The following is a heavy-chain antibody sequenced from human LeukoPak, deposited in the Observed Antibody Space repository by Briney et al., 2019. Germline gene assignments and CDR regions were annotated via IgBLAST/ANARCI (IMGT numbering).Heavy chain of an antibody. CDR2: INHSGST. J-gene: IGHJ5*02. D-gene: IGHD2-2*01. V-gene: IGHV4-34*01. CDR3: ASFSRKQIVVVPADSRGLVNRGWFDP. CDR1: GGSFSGYY. Sequence: SETLSLTCAVYGGSFSGYYWSWIRQPPGKGLEWIGEINHSGSTNYNPSLKSRVTISVDTSKNQFSLKLSSVTAADTAVYYCASFSRKQIVVVPADSRGLVNRGWFDPWGQGTLVTVSS.